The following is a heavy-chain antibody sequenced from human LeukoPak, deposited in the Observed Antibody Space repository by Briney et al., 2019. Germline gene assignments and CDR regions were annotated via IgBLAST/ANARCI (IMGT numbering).Heavy chain of an antibody. CDR2: IYYSGST. V-gene: IGHV4-59*01. CDR3: ARSGTRASPFDP. Sequence: SETLSLTCTVSGGSISSYYWSWIRRPPGKGLEWIGYIYYSGSTNYNPSLKSRVTISVDTSKNQFSLKLSSVTAADTAVYYCARSGTRASPFDPWGQGTLVTVSS. J-gene: IGHJ5*02. CDR1: GGSISSYY. D-gene: IGHD2-2*01.